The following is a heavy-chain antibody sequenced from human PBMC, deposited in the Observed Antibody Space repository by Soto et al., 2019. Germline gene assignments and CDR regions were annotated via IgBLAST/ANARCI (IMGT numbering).Heavy chain of an antibody. D-gene: IGHD4-17*01. CDR2: IYSSGNT. CDR1: GGSIGSSDYY. J-gene: IGHJ4*02. V-gene: IGHV4-31*03. CDR3: ARGLSAATVVTCYFDY. Sequence: PSETLSLPCTVSGGSIGSSDYYWSWIRQPPGKGLEWIGYIYSSGNTYYNPSLKSRLTISVDTSKNQFSLKLNSVTAADTALYYCARGLSAATVVTCYFDYWGQGTLVTVSS.